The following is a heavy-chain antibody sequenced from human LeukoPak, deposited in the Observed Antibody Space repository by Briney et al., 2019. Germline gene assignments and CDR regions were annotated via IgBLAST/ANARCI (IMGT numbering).Heavy chain of an antibody. V-gene: IGHV3-23*01. Sequence: GGSLRLSCAASGFTFSSYGRSWVRQAPGKGLDWVSAISGSGGSANYADSVTGRFTISRDNSKDTLYLQMNSLRAEDTAVYYCAKDRYFDNSGDHYESEYWGQGTLVTVSS. J-gene: IGHJ4*02. D-gene: IGHD3-22*01. CDR2: ISGSGGSA. CDR3: AKDRYFDNSGDHYESEY. CDR1: GFTFSSYG.